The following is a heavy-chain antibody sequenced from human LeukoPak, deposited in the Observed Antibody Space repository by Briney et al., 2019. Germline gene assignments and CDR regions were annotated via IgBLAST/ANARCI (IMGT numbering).Heavy chain of an antibody. Sequence: GGSLRLSCAASGFTFDDHGMSWVRQAPGKGLEWVSGIKWDGGRTGYADSVKGRFTISRDNAKNSLYLQMNSLRAEDTAVYYCAKDGSGSSCFDYWGQGTLVTVSS. D-gene: IGHD3-10*01. CDR3: AKDGSGSSCFDY. CDR1: GFTFDDHG. CDR2: IKWDGGRT. V-gene: IGHV3-20*04. J-gene: IGHJ4*02.